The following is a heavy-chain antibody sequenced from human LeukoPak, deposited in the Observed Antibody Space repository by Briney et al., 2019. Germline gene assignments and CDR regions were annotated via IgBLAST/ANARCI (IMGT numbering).Heavy chain of an antibody. CDR2: INHSGST. CDR1: GGSFSGYY. CDR3: ARGVGAVAANWFDP. J-gene: IGHJ5*02. D-gene: IGHD6-19*01. Sequence: SETLSLTCAVYGGSFSGYYWSWIRQPPGKGPEWIGEINHSGSTNYNPSLKSRVTISVDTSKNQFSLKLSSVTAADTAVYYCARGVGAVAANWFDPWGQGTLVTVSS. V-gene: IGHV4-34*01.